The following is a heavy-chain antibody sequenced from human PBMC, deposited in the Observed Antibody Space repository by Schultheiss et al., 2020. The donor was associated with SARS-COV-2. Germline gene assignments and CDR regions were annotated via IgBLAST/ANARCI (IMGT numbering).Heavy chain of an antibody. J-gene: IGHJ6*02. D-gene: IGHD6-19*01. CDR2: IYRDGSST. CDR1: GFTFSSYW. CDR3: AKRAGDTFYYYGMDV. V-gene: IGHV3-74*01. Sequence: GGSLRLSCAASGFTFSSYWMSWVRQAPGKGLVWVSHIYRDGSSTSYADSVKGRFTISRDNSKNTLYLQMNSLRAEDTAVYYCAKRAGDTFYYYGMDVWGQGTTVTVSS.